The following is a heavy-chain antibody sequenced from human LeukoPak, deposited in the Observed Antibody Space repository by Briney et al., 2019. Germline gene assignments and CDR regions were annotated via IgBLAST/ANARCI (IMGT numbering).Heavy chain of an antibody. Sequence: SETLSLTCAVYGGSFSGYYWSWIRQPPGKGLEWIGEINHSGSTNYNPSLKSRVTISVDTSKNQFSLKLSSVTAADTAVYYCARAGTGNWGQGTLVTVPS. CDR1: GGSFSGYY. J-gene: IGHJ4*02. D-gene: IGHD3-10*01. CDR2: INHSGST. V-gene: IGHV4-34*01. CDR3: ARAGTGN.